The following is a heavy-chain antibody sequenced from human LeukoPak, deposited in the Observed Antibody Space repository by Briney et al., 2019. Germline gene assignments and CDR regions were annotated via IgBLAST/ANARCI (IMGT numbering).Heavy chain of an antibody. CDR1: GGSISSYY. CDR3: ARAILSGYPDS. CDR2: IYYSGST. J-gene: IGHJ4*02. Sequence: PSETLSLTCTVSGGSISSYYWSWIWQPPGNGLEWIGYIYYSGSTNYNPSLKSRVTISLDTSKNQFSLKLSSVTAADTAVYYCARAILSGYPDSWGQGTLVIVFS. V-gene: IGHV4-59*01. D-gene: IGHD3-3*01.